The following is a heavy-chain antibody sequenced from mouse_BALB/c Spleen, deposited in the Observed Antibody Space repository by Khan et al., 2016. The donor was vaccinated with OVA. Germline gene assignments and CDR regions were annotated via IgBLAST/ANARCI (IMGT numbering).Heavy chain of an antibody. CDR1: GYTFTDYA. V-gene: IGHV1S137*01. CDR3: VRGGKVAY. D-gene: IGHD1-1*02. J-gene: IGHJ3*01. CDR2: ISTIYGDA. Sequence: QVQLQQSGAELVRPGVSVKISCKASGYTFTDYAMHWVKQRHAKSLEWIGVISTIYGDADYNQKFQGKASMTVDRSSSTVYIEHARLTSEDSGIYYCVRGGKVAYWGQGTRVTVSA.